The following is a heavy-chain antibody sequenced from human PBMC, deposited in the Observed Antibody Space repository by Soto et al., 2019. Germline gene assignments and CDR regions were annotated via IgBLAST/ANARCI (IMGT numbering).Heavy chain of an antibody. Sequence: SETLSLTCVVSDNSIIKDICLNLFRHPPGQVLEWIGEVHHTKGALYNPALRSRVTVSADLFNSKIFLEVHSLGAADTAVYYCARAGSWNLDSWGQGTPVTVSS. CDR2: VHHTKGA. CDR3: ARAGSWNLDS. V-gene: IGHV4-4*02. J-gene: IGHJ4*02. CDR1: DNSIIKDIC. D-gene: IGHD1-1*01.